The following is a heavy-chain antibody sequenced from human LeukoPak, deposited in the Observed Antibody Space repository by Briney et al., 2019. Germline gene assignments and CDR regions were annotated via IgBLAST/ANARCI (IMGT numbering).Heavy chain of an antibody. D-gene: IGHD4/OR15-4a*01. V-gene: IGHV3-53*01. J-gene: IGHJ4*02. CDR3: ARRAGAYSHPYDY. Sequence: GGSLRLSCTVSGFTVSSNSMSWVRQAPGKGLEWVSFIYSDNTHYSAPVKGRFTISRDNSKNTLYLQMNNLRAEDTAVYYCARRAGAYSHPYDYWGQGTLVTVSS. CDR2: IYSDNT. CDR1: GFTVSSNS.